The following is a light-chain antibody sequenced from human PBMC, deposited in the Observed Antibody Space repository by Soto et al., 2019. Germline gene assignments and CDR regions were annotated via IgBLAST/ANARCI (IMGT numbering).Light chain of an antibody. CDR1: QSVSSK. Sequence: VLTQSPATLSVSPWEIATLSCWASQSVSSKLAWYQQKPGQAPRLLIYGASTRATGIPARFSGSGSGTDFTLTISRQEPEEFAVDYCQQYGSSVTFGQGTKVDIK. CDR3: QQYGSSVT. J-gene: IGKJ1*01. V-gene: IGKV3-20*01. CDR2: GAS.